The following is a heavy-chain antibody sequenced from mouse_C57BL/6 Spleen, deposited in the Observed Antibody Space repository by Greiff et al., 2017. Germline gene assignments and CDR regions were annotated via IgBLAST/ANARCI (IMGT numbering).Heavy chain of an antibody. V-gene: IGHV1-69*01. CDR3: ARYYDYDRGFAY. D-gene: IGHD2-4*01. J-gene: IGHJ3*01. CDR1: GYTFTSYW. Sequence: VQLQQPGAELVMPGASVKLSCKASGYTFTSYWMHWVKQRPGQGLEWIGDIDPSDSYTNYNQKFKGKSTLTVDKSSSTAYMQLSSLTSEDSAVYYCARYYDYDRGFAYWGQGTLVTVSA. CDR2: IDPSDSYT.